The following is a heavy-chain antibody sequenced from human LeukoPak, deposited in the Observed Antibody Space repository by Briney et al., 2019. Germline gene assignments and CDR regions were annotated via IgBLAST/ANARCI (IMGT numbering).Heavy chain of an antibody. V-gene: IGHV3-30-3*01. CDR2: TSSDGGKK. CDR1: GFTFSSYV. J-gene: IGHJ3*01. CDR3: ARSYGSGRGDAFDV. Sequence: PGGSLRLSCVASGFTFSSYVLHWVRQSPGKGLQWVAVTSSDGGKKYYADSVRGRFTISRDSSRNTVYLQMNSLRDEDTALYYCARSYGSGRGDAFDVWGQGTMVTV. D-gene: IGHD3-10*01.